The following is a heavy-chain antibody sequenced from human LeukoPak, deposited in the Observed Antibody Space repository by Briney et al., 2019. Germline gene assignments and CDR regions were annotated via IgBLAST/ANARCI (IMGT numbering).Heavy chain of an antibody. J-gene: IGHJ4*02. Sequence: GGSLRLSCAASGFTFSSYAMSWVRQAPGKGLEWVSVIYSGGSTYYADSVKGRFTISRHNSKNTLYLQMNSLRAEDTAVYCCARGSLLWFGESPYFDYWGQGTLVTVSS. CDR1: GFTFSSYA. D-gene: IGHD3-10*01. CDR3: ARGSLLWFGESPYFDY. CDR2: IYSGGST. V-gene: IGHV3-53*04.